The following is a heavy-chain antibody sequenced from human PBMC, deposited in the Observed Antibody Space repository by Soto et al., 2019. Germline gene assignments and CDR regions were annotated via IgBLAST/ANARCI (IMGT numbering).Heavy chain of an antibody. J-gene: IGHJ4*02. CDR3: AKDPGFLEWSHGY. Sequence: GGSLRLSCVASGIALEDYAMHWVRQVPGQGLEWVSGIYSDDHRTAYADSVKGRFTISRDDAKNTLYLQMNSLRAEDTAVYYCAKDPGFLEWSHGYWGQGTLVTVSS. CDR1: GIALEDYA. CDR2: IYSDDHRT. D-gene: IGHD3-3*01. V-gene: IGHV3-9*01.